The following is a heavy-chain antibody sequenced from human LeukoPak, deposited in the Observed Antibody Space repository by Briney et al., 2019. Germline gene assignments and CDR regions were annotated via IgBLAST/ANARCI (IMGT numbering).Heavy chain of an antibody. V-gene: IGHV1-8*01. Sequence: GASVKVSCKASGYTFTIYDINWVRQAAGQGLEWMGWMNPDSGNTDFAQKFQGRVTMTRDTSISTAYMELSRLRSDDTAVYYCARPLYSNYGYFQHWGQGTLVTVSS. CDR2: MNPDSGNT. CDR3: ARPLYSNYGYFQH. CDR1: GYTFTIYD. D-gene: IGHD4-11*01. J-gene: IGHJ1*01.